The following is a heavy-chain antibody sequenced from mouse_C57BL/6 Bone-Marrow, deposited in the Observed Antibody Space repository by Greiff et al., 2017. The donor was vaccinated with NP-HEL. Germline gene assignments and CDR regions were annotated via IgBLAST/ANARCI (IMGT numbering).Heavy chain of an antibody. CDR1: GYAFSSYW. CDR3: ARHGTYYSNYVFAY. J-gene: IGHJ3*01. V-gene: IGHV1-80*01. CDR2: IYPGDGDT. D-gene: IGHD2-5*01. Sequence: VKLQESGAELVKPGASVKISCKASGYAFSSYWMNWVKQRPGKGLEWIGQIYPGDGDTNYNGKFKGKATLTADKSSSTAYMQLSSLTSEDSAVYFCARHGTYYSNYVFAYWGQGTLVTVSA.